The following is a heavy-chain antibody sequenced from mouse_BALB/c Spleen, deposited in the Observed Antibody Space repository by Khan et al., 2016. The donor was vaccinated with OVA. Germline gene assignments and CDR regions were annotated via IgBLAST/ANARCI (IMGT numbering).Heavy chain of an antibody. D-gene: IGHD3-3*01. CDR2: ITYSGRT. CDR3: VRGRSY. CDR1: GYSITSDYA. J-gene: IGHJ3*01. Sequence: EVQLQESGPGLVKPSQSLSLTCTVTGYSITSDYAWNWIRQFPGNKLEWMGYITYSGRTSYTPSLKSRFSITRDTSTNQFFLQLNSVTTEDTATYYCVRGRSYWGQGTLVTVSA. V-gene: IGHV3-2*02.